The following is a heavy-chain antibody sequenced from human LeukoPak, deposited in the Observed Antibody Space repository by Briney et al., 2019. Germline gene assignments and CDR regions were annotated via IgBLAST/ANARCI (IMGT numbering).Heavy chain of an antibody. CDR3: TTIGTEYYDSSGPRRYMDV. CDR2: IKSKTDGRTK. J-gene: IGHJ6*03. V-gene: IGHV3-15*01. Sequence: PGESLRLSCVASGCTFSNYHMNWVRQPPGKGLEWVGRIKSKTDGRTKAYAAPGKGRFTISRENPYNTQYMQVNSPKTEDTSCYYCTTIGTEYYDSSGPRRYMDVWGKGATVTISS. CDR1: GCTFSNYH. D-gene: IGHD3-22*01.